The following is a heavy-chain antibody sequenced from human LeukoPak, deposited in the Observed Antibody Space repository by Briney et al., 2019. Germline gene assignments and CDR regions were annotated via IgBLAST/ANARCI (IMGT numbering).Heavy chain of an antibody. V-gene: IGHV3-23*01. CDR1: GFTSIAYA. Sequence: GGSLRLSCVGSGFTSIAYALTWARQAPGKGLEWVSGISGGVTTYYADSVKGRFTISRDNSKNTLYLQMNSLRADDTAIYYCARNQQLGGHSYYYYGMDVWGQGTTVTVSS. D-gene: IGHD3-16*01. J-gene: IGHJ6*02. CDR2: ISGGVTT. CDR3: ARNQQLGGHSYYYYGMDV.